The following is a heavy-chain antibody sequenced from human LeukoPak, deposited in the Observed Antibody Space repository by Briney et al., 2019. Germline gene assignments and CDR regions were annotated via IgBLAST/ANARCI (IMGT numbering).Heavy chain of an antibody. Sequence: GGSLRLSCAASGFTFSSYAMSWVRQAPGKGLEWVSAISGSGGSTYYADSVKGRFTISRDNSKNKQYLPMNSLRANAAAVDYYEKDFGYGDPHDHNLGCWGQGTLVTVSS. CDR3: EKDFGYGDPHDHNLGC. D-gene: IGHD4-17*01. V-gene: IGHV3-23*01. CDR1: GFTFSSYA. J-gene: IGHJ4*02. CDR2: ISGSGGST.